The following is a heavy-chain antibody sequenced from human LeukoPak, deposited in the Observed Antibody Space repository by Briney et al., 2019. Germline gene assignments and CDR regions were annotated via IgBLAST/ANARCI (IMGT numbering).Heavy chain of an antibody. CDR3: ARDQETYYYDTSAFDY. J-gene: IGHJ4*02. V-gene: IGHV1-18*01. CDR2: ISTYTGNT. CDR1: GYTFTNFD. D-gene: IGHD3-22*01. Sequence: ASVKVSCKASGYTFTNFDISWVRQAPGQGLEWMGWISTYTGNTNYAQKFQGRVTMTRDTSISTAYMELSRLRSDDTAVYYCARDQETYYYDTSAFDYWGQGTLVTVSS.